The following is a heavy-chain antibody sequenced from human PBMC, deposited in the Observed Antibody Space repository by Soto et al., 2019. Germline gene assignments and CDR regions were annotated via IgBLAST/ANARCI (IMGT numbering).Heavy chain of an antibody. Sequence: GASVKVSCQASGGMFYSSAINWVRQAPGQGLEWMGGIVPMNGSPKYAQEFLGRVTMSADASATTAYMDLSGLKSEDTAVYYCSFAPNWPYYRTRDWGRGTQVTVSS. J-gene: IGHJ4*02. CDR2: IVPMNGSP. D-gene: IGHD1-26*01. CDR3: SFAPNWPYYRTRD. CDR1: GGMFYSSA. V-gene: IGHV1-69*13.